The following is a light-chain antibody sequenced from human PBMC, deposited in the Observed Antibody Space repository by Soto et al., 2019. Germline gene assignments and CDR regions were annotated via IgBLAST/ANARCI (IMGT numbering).Light chain of an antibody. CDR1: SSDVGAYNY. CDR2: EVT. Sequence: QSVLTQPPSASGSPGQLVTISCTGTSSDVGAYNYVSWYQQHPGEVPKLLIYEVTQRPSGVPDRFSGSKSGNTASLTVSGLQAEDEADYYCNSYAVSNNLVFGGGTQLTVL. J-gene: IGLJ2*01. V-gene: IGLV2-8*01. CDR3: NSYAVSNNLV.